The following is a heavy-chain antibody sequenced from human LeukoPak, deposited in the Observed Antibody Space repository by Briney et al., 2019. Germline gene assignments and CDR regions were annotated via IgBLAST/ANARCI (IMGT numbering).Heavy chain of an antibody. CDR1: GGSISSGSYY. CDR3: ARAGYYGSGSYYV. V-gene: IGHV4-61*02. Sequence: SETLSLTCTVSGGSISSGSYYWSWIRQPAGKGLEWIGRIYTSGSTNYNPSLKSRVTISVDTSKNQFSLKLSSVTAADTAVYYCARAGYYGSGSYYVWGKGTTVTISS. J-gene: IGHJ6*04. D-gene: IGHD3-10*01. CDR2: IYTSGST.